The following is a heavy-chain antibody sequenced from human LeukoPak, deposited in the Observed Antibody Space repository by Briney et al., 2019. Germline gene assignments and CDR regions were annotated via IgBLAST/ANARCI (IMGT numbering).Heavy chain of an antibody. V-gene: IGHV3-21*01. Sequence: GGSLRLSCAASGFTFSSYSMNWVRQAPGKGLEWVSSISSSSSYIYYADSVNGRFTISRDNAKNSLYLQMNSLRADDTAVYYCARLDASGLDYWGQGTLVTVSS. CDR1: GFTFSSYS. D-gene: IGHD6-19*01. CDR3: ARLDASGLDY. J-gene: IGHJ4*02. CDR2: ISSSSSYI.